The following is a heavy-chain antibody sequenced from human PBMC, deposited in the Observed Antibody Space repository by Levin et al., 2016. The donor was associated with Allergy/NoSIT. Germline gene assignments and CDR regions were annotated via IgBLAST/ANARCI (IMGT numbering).Heavy chain of an antibody. CDR1: GYTLTELS. D-gene: IGHD4-17*01. J-gene: IGHJ4*02. CDR3: ATLSGDYVRHPFDY. CDR2: FDPEDGET. V-gene: IGHV1-24*01. Sequence: ASVKVSCKVSGYTLTELSMHWVRQAPGKGLEWMGGFDPEDGETIYAQKFQGRVTMTEDTSTDTAYMELSSLRSEDTAVYYCATLSGDYVRHPFDYWGQGTLVTVSS.